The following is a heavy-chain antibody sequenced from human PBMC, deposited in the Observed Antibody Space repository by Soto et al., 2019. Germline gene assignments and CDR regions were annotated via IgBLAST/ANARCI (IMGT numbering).Heavy chain of an antibody. J-gene: IGHJ3*02. CDR2: IYSNGKA. D-gene: IGHD1-1*01. CDR3: SRETTHQVLDDFTLDI. Sequence: EKLSLTRPVPRGSLNPYTWNWVVQSAGKKLEWIGRIYSNGKAYYNPSLKSRVTMSLDTLNNQVSLRLSSVTAAETAKYYCSRETTHQVLDDFTLDIWVLATMLT. CDR1: RGSLNPYT. V-gene: IGHV4-4*07.